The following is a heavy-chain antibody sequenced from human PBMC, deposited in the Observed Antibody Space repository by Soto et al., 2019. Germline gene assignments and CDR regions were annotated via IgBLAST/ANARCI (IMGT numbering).Heavy chain of an antibody. Sequence: SETLSLTCTVSGDSISSYYWSWFRQPPGKGLEWIGYMYYSGNTNYNPSLKSRVTISVDTSKNQFSLKLNSVTAADTAVYYCARAAWSSSWYFDYWGQGTPVTVSS. CDR2: MYYSGNT. CDR3: ARAAWSSSWYFDY. J-gene: IGHJ4*02. CDR1: GDSISSYY. D-gene: IGHD6-13*01. V-gene: IGHV4-59*01.